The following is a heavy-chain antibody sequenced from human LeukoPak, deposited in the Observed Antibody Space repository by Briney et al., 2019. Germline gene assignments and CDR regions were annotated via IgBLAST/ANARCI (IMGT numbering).Heavy chain of an antibody. CDR3: ARVGGGDNYYYYYYYMDV. V-gene: IGHV4-59*01. D-gene: IGHD5-24*01. CDR2: IYYSGST. J-gene: IGHJ6*03. CDR1: GGSISSYY. Sequence: PSETLSLTCTVPGGSISSYYWSWIRQPPGKGLEWIGYIYYSGSTNYNPSLKSRVTISVDTSKNQFSLKLSSVTAADTAVYYCARVGGGDNYYYYYYYMDVWGKGTTVTVSS.